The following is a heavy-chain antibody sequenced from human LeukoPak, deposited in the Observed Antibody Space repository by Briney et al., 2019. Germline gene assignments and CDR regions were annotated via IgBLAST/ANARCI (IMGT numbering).Heavy chain of an antibody. V-gene: IGHV3-30*02. J-gene: IGHJ4*02. CDR2: IRYDGSNK. Sequence: GGSLTPSCAASGFTFSSYGMHWVRQAPGKGLEWVAFIRYDGSNKYYADSVKGQFTISRDNSKNTLYLQMNSLRAEDTAVYYCARDMIEDSSSSGVADYWGQGTLVTVSS. CDR1: GFTFSSYG. D-gene: IGHD6-6*01. CDR3: ARDMIEDSSSSGVADY.